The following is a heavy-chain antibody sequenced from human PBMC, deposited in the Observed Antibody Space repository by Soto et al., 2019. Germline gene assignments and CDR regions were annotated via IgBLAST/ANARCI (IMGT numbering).Heavy chain of an antibody. CDR2: IYHSGST. J-gene: IGHJ5*02. D-gene: IGHD2-2*01. CDR3: ARAGSIVVVPASGWFDP. CDR1: GYSINNGYY. Sequence: SETLSLTCVVSGYSINNGYYWGWIRQPPGKGLEWIGSIYHSGSTYYNPSLKGRVTISVDTSKNQFSLKLNFVTAADTAVYYCARAGSIVVVPASGWFDPWGQGTLVTVSS. V-gene: IGHV4-38-2*01.